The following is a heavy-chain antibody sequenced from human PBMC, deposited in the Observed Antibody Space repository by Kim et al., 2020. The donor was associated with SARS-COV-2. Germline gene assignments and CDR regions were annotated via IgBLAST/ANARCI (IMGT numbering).Heavy chain of an antibody. Sequence: TLFADSVKGRFTISSDNSKNTLFLQKNSLGPEDTAIYCCAKKIRGLYFDYWGQGTLVTVSS. CDR3: AKKIRGLYFDY. CDR2: T. J-gene: IGHJ4*02. D-gene: IGHD3-10*01. V-gene: IGHV3-23*01.